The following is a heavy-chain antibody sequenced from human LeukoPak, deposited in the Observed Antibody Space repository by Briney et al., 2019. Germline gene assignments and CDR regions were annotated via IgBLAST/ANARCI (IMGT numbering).Heavy chain of an antibody. J-gene: IGHJ4*02. CDR3: ARDGVWFGELLRD. Sequence: GGSLRLSCAASGFTVSSNYMSWVRQAPGKGLEWVSVIYSGGSTYYADSVKGRFTISRDNSKNTLSLQMNSLRAEDTAVYYCARDGVWFGELLRDWGQGTLVTVSS. D-gene: IGHD3-10*01. CDR1: GFTVSSNY. V-gene: IGHV3-53*01. CDR2: IYSGGST.